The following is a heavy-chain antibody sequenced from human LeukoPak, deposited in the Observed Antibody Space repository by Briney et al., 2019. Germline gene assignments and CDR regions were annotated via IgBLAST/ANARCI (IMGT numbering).Heavy chain of an antibody. Sequence: SETLSLTCTVSGGSISSYYWSWIRQPAGNGLEWIGRIYTSGSTNYNPSLKSRVTMSVDTSKNQFSLKLSSVTAADTAVYYCARGVEDIVVVPGNWFDPWGQGTLVTVSS. J-gene: IGHJ5*02. D-gene: IGHD2-2*01. CDR3: ARGVEDIVVVPGNWFDP. V-gene: IGHV4-4*07. CDR2: IYTSGST. CDR1: GGSISSYY.